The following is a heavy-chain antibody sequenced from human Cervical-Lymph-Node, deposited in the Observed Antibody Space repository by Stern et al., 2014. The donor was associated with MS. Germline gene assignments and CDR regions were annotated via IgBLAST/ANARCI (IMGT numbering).Heavy chain of an antibody. D-gene: IGHD2-2*01. J-gene: IGHJ6*02. CDR2: IFPADSDS. V-gene: IGHV5-51*01. CDR1: GYNFGDYW. Sequence: EVQLVESGAEVKKPGESLKISCKGSGYNFGDYWIGWGRPKPGKGLEWMGTIFPADSDSRYSPSFEGQVTISADESISTAFLQSSSLKASDTGIYYCARHQPAATFAMDVWGQGTTVIVSS. CDR3: ARHQPAATFAMDV.